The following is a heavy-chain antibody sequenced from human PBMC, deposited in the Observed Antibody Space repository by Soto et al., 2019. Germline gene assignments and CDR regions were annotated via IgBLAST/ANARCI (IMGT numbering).Heavy chain of an antibody. CDR2: IYYSGST. D-gene: IGHD3-9*01. V-gene: IGHV4-31*03. CDR3: ARQDTYYDILTGPYYYYGMDV. J-gene: IGHJ6*02. CDR1: GGSISSGGYY. Sequence: SETLSLTCTVSGGSISSGGYYWGWIRQHPGKGLEWIGYIYYSGSTYYNPSLKSRVTISVGTSKNQFSLKLSSVTAADTAVYYCARQDTYYDILTGPYYYYGMDVWGQGTTVTVPS.